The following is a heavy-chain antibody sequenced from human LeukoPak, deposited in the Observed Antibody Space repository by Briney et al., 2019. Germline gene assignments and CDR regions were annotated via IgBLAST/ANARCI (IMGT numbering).Heavy chain of an antibody. CDR2: IYYCGST. V-gene: IGHV4-59*01. D-gene: IGHD4-17*01. Sequence: PSETLSLTCTVSGGSISSFYWSWIRQPPGKRLEWIGYIYYCGSTNYNPSLKSRVTISVDTPKNQFSLKVTSVTAADAAVYYCARVDYTVSPPYYFDYWGQGTLVTVSS. CDR3: ARVDYTVSPPYYFDY. CDR1: GGSISSFY. J-gene: IGHJ4*02.